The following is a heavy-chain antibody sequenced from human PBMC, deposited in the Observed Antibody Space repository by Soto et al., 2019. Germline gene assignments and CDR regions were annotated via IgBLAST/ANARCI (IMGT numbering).Heavy chain of an antibody. CDR2: ISSSSSYT. CDR3: ARVRFLEWLFDY. D-gene: IGHD3-3*01. CDR1: GFTFSDYY. Sequence: GGSLRLSCAASGFTFSDYYMSWIRQAPGKGLEWVSYISSSSSYTNYADSVKGRFTISRDNAKNSLYLQMNSLRAEDTAVYYCARVRFLEWLFDYWGQGTLVTVSS. J-gene: IGHJ4*02. V-gene: IGHV3-11*06.